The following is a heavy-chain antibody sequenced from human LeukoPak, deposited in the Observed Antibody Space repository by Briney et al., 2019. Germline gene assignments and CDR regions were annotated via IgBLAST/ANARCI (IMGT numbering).Heavy chain of an antibody. V-gene: IGHV4-39*07. J-gene: IGHJ4*02. Sequence: PSETLSLTCTVSGGSISSSNYYWGWIRQPPGKGLECIGSIYYSARTYYNPSLKSRATISVDTSKNQFSLKLSSVTAADTAVYYCARVGYSSSIDYWGQGTLVTVSS. CDR2: IYYSART. D-gene: IGHD6-6*01. CDR1: GGSISSSNYY. CDR3: ARVGYSSSIDY.